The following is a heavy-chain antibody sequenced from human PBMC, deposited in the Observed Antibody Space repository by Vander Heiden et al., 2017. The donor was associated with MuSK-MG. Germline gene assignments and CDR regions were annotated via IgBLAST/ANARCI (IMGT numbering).Heavy chain of an antibody. J-gene: IGHJ3*02. CDR3: AKVRVARSSGLRVGFDI. CDR1: GFTFDDYA. Sequence: EVQLVESGGGLVQPGRSLRLSCAASGFTFDDYAMHWVRQAPAKGLEWVSGISWNSGSIGYADSVKGRFTISRDNAKNSLYLQMNSLRAEDTALYYCAKVRVARSSGLRVGFDIWGQGTMVTVSS. V-gene: IGHV3-9*01. D-gene: IGHD6-19*01. CDR2: ISWNSGSI.